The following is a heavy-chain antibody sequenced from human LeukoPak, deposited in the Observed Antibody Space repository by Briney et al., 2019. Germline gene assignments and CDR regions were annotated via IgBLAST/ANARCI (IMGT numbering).Heavy chain of an antibody. D-gene: IGHD6-13*01. V-gene: IGHV3-11*04. CDR1: GFTFSDYY. J-gene: IGHJ4*02. Sequence: GGSLRLSCAASGFTFSDYYMSWIRQAPGKGLEWVSYISSSGSTVYCADSVKGRFTISRDNAKTSLYLQMNSLRAEDTAVYYCAREYLAAAGLESFDYWGQGTLVTVSS. CDR2: ISSSGSTV. CDR3: AREYLAAAGLESFDY.